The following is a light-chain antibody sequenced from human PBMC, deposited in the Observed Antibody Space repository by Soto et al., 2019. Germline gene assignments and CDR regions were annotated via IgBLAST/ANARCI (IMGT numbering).Light chain of an antibody. Sequence: EIVLTQSPATLSLSPGERATLSCSASQSVSSYLAWYQQKPGQAPRLLIYDASNRATGIPARFSGSGSGTDFNLTSSSLEPEDFAFYYCQQRSDWPLTFGGGTKVEIK. CDR1: QSVSSY. CDR2: DAS. V-gene: IGKV3-11*01. J-gene: IGKJ4*01. CDR3: QQRSDWPLT.